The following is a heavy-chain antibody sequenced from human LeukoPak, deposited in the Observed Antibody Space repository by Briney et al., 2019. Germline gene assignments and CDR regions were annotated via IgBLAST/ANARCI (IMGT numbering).Heavy chain of an antibody. Sequence: SGGSLRLSCAASGFTVSTIYMSWVRQAPGKGLEWVSVIYTGGTTYYTDSVKGRFTISRDNSKNTLFLQMDSLRAEDTAVYYCAEAHCSPTSCSRIDYWGQGTLVTVSS. J-gene: IGHJ4*02. D-gene: IGHD2-2*01. CDR1: GFTVSTIY. CDR2: IYTGGTT. CDR3: AEAHCSPTSCSRIDY. V-gene: IGHV3-53*01.